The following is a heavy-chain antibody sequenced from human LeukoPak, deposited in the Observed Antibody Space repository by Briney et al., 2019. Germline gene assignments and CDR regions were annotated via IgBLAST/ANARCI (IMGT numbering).Heavy chain of an antibody. CDR2: ISSSSSYI. CDR1: GFTFSSHS. Sequence: KSGGSLRLSCAASGFTFSSHSMNWVRQAPGKGLEWVSLISSSSSYIYYADSVKGRFTISRDNAKNSLYLQMNSLRAEDTAVYYCARSGYCSSSSCYGSDYWGQGTLVTVSS. D-gene: IGHD2-2*03. CDR3: ARSGYCSSSSCYGSDY. J-gene: IGHJ4*02. V-gene: IGHV3-21*01.